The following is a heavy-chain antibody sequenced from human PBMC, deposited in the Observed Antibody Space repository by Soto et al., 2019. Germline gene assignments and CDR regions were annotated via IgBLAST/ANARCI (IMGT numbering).Heavy chain of an antibody. D-gene: IGHD3-10*01. CDR3: ARQGGITMVRGVIFYYYYYYMDV. CDR1: GGSISSSSYY. V-gene: IGHV4-39*01. J-gene: IGHJ6*03. CDR2: IYYSGST. Sequence: PSETLSLTCTVSGGSISSSSYYWGWMRQPPGKGLEWIGSIYYSGSTYYNPSLKSRVTISVDTSKNQFSLKLSSVTAADTAVYYCARQGGITMVRGVIFYYYYYYMDVWGKGTTVTAP.